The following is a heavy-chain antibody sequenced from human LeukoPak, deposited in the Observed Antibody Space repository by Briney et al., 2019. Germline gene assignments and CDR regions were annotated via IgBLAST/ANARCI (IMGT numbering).Heavy chain of an antibody. CDR2: ISAYNGNT. CDR3: AGSGSYYDFWSGYPFDY. V-gene: IGHV1-18*04. J-gene: IGHJ4*02. D-gene: IGHD3-3*01. Sequence: ASVKVSCKASEYTITDYYIHWVRQAPGQGLEWMGWISAYNGNTNYAQKLQDRVIITTDTSTSTAYMELRSLRSDDTAVCYCAGSGSYYDFWSGYPFDYWGQGTLVTVSS. CDR1: EYTITDYY.